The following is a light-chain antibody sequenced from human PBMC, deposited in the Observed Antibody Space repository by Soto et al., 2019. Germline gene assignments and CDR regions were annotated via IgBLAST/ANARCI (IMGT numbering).Light chain of an antibody. CDR3: QQVNRYPYT. Sequence: DIPLTQSPSFLSASVGDRVTITCRVSQGINTNLVWYQQKPGNAPKLLIYVASTLQSGVPSRFSGSGSGTHFTLTISSLQPEDFATYYCQQVNRYPYTFGQGTKVEIK. CDR1: QGINTN. CDR2: VAS. V-gene: IGKV1-9*01. J-gene: IGKJ2*01.